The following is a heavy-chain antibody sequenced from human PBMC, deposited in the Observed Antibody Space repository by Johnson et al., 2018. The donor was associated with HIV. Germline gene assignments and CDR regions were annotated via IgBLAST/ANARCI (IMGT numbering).Heavy chain of an antibody. V-gene: IGHV3-13*01. J-gene: IGHJ3*02. D-gene: IGHD1-1*01. CDR2: IGTAGDT. CDR3: ARAVGGWVDQLGFDI. Sequence: VQLVESGGGLVQPGGSLRLSCAASGFTFSSYDMHWVRQATGKGLEWVSAIGTAGDTYYPGSVKGRFTISRENAKNSLYLKMNSMRAGDTAVYYCARAVGGWVDQLGFDIWGQGTMVTVSS. CDR1: GFTFSSYD.